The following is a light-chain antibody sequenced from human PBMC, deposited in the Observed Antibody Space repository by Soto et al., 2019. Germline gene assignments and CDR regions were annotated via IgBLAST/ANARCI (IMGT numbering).Light chain of an antibody. J-gene: IGKJ4*01. CDR1: QGISSD. CDR3: QQANRYPLT. V-gene: IGKV1-9*01. Sequence: DIQLTQSPSFLSASVGDRVTITCQASQGISSDFAWYQVKPGKAPKLLMYTASTLQSGVPSRFSGGGSGTEITLTISSLQPEDSATYYCQQANRYPLTFGGGTKVEIK. CDR2: TAS.